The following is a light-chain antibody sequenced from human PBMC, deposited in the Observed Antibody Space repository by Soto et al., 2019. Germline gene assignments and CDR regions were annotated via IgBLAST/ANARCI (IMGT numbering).Light chain of an antibody. CDR2: SNY. V-gene: IGLV1-44*01. Sequence: QSALTQPPSASGTPGQRVTISCSGSSSNIGGNTVNWYQQLPGTAPKLLIYSNYQRPSGVPDRFSGSKSGTSASLAISGLQSEDEADYYCAAWDDNLNGPGYVFGTGTKVTVL. CDR1: SSNIGGNT. J-gene: IGLJ1*01. CDR3: AAWDDNLNGPGYV.